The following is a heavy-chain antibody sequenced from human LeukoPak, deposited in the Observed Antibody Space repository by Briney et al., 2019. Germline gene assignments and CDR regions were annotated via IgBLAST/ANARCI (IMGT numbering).Heavy chain of an antibody. J-gene: IGHJ5*02. Sequence: SQTLSLTCTVSGGSISSGDYYWSWIRQPPGKGLEWIGYIYYSGSTHYNPSLKSRFTISVDTSKNQFSLKLSSVTAADTAVYYCASRGRYWFDPWGQGTLVTVSS. CDR3: ASRGRYWFDP. V-gene: IGHV4-30-4*08. CDR1: GGSISSGDYY. CDR2: IYYSGST.